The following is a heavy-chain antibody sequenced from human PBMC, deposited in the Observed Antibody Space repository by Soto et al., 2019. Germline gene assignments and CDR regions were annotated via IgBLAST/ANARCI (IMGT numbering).Heavy chain of an antibody. Sequence: ASVKVSCKASGYTFTSYAMHWVRQAPGQRLEWMGWINAGNGNTKYSQKFQGRVTITRDTSASTAYMELSSLRSEDTAVYYCARGSRDIVVVVAATLGADAFDIWGQGTMVTVSS. CDR1: GYTFTSYA. CDR3: ARGSRDIVVVVAATLGADAFDI. J-gene: IGHJ3*02. V-gene: IGHV1-3*01. D-gene: IGHD2-15*01. CDR2: INAGNGNT.